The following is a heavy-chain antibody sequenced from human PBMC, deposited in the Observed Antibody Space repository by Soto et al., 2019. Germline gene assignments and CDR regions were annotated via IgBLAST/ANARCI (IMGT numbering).Heavy chain of an antibody. CDR1: GFTFSSYG. V-gene: IGHV3-33*01. CDR3: ATTGIVGATTPPFDY. D-gene: IGHD1-26*01. Sequence: GGSLRLSCAASGFTFSSYGMHWVRQAPGKGLEWVAVIWYDGSNKYYADSVKGRFTISRDNSKNTLYLQMNSLRAEDTAVYYCATTGIVGATTPPFDYWGQGTLVTVSS. J-gene: IGHJ4*02. CDR2: IWYDGSNK.